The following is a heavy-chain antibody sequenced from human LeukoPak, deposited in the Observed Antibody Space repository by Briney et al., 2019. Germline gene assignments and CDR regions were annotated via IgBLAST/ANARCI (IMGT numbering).Heavy chain of an antibody. J-gene: IGHJ4*02. Sequence: GGSLRLSCAASGFTLSFYWMSWVRQAPGKGLEWVANMNRDGSEINYVDSVRGRFTISRDNAKNSVYLQMNSLRAEDTAVYFCVRDLGFSTFDNWGQGTLVTVSS. CDR1: GFTLSFYW. CDR3: VRDLGFSTFDN. CDR2: MNRDGSEI. D-gene: IGHD5/OR15-5a*01. V-gene: IGHV3-7*01.